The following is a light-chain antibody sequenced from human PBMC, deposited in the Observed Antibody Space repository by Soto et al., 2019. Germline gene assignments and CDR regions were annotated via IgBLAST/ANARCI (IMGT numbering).Light chain of an antibody. CDR1: SSDVGGYNY. J-gene: IGLJ2*01. Sequence: QSALTQPPSASGSPGQSVTISCTGTSSDVGGYNYVAWYQQPPGKAPKLIIYEVTKRPSGVPYRFTGSKSGNTASLTVSGLQAEDEGEYYCSSQAVDSVIFGGGTKVTVL. CDR2: EVT. V-gene: IGLV2-8*01. CDR3: SSQAVDSVI.